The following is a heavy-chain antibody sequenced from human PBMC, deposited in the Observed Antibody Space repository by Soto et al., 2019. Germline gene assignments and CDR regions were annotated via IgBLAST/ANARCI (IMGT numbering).Heavy chain of an antibody. CDR2: ISYDGSNK. D-gene: IGHD2-21*02. CDR1: GFTFSSYG. CDR3: AKEWDIVGVTAIRYGMDV. J-gene: IGHJ6*02. Sequence: QVQLVESGGGVLQPGRSLRLSCAASGFTFSSYGMHWVRQAPGKGLEWVAVISYDGSNKYYADSVKGRFTISRDNSKNTLYLPMNGLRAEDTAVYYCAKEWDIVGVTAIRYGMDVWGQGTTVTVSS. V-gene: IGHV3-30*18.